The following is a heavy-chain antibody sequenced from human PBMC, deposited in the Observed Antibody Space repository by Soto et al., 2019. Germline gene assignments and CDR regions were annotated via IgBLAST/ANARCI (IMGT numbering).Heavy chain of an antibody. D-gene: IGHD3-10*01. CDR2: INPNSGGT. CDR1: GYTFTGYY. J-gene: IGHJ3*02. V-gene: IGHV1-2*02. CDR3: ARSGRWSGELLWDQDAFDI. Sequence: GASVKVSCKASGYTFTGYYMHWVRQAPGQGLEWMGWINPNSGGTNDEQKFQGRVNMTRDTSISTADMELSRLRSDEMDVYYCARSGRWSGELLWDQDAFDIRGQGTTVTVS.